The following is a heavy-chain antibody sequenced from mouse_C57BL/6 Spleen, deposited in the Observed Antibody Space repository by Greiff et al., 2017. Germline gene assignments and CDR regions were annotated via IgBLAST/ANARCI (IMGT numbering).Heavy chain of an antibody. CDR1: GFTFTDYY. CDR3: ARSHYSNYLAWFAY. CDR2: IRNKANGYTT. V-gene: IGHV7-3*01. Sequence: EVKLVESGGGLVQPGGSLSLSCAASGFTFTDYYMSWVRQPPGKALEWLGFIRNKANGYTTEYSASVKGRFTISRDNSQSILYLQMNALRAEDSATYYCARSHYSNYLAWFAYWGQGTLVTVSA. J-gene: IGHJ3*01. D-gene: IGHD2-5*01.